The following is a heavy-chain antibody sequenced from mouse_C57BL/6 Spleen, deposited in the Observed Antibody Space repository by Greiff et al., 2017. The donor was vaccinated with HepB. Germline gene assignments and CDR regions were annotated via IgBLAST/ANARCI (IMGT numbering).Heavy chain of an antibody. J-gene: IGHJ3*01. CDR3: AREGAEGFAY. V-gene: IGHV1-82*01. CDR2: IYPGDGDT. Sequence: VQLQQSGPELVKPGASVKISCKASGYAFSSSWLNWVKQRPGKGLEWIGRIYPGDGDTNYNGKFKGKATLTADKSYSTAYMQLSSLTSEDSAVYFCAREGAEGFAYWGQGTLVTVSA. CDR1: GYAFSSSW.